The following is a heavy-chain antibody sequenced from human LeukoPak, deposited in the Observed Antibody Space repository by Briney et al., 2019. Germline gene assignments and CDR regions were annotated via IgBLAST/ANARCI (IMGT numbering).Heavy chain of an antibody. D-gene: IGHD1-1*01. V-gene: IGHV1-46*01. Sequence: ASVKVSCKASGNTFTSFHIHWVRQAPGQGLEYMGIIKVYGDTTIYAQRFQGRITMTRDTSTSTVYMELSSLSSEDTAVYYCARESPSTFYFDYWGQGTLVTVSS. CDR2: IKVYGDTT. CDR1: GNTFTSFH. CDR3: ARESPSTFYFDY. J-gene: IGHJ4*02.